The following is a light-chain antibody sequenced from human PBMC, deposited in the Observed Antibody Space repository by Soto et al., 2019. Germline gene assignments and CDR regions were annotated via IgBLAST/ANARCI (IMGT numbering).Light chain of an antibody. J-gene: IGKJ1*01. V-gene: IGKV1-39*01. CDR2: AAS. Sequence: DIQMTQSPSSLSASVGDRVTITCRASQSISSYLNWYQQIPGQAPKVLIYAASNLQSGVPSRCRGSASGTDFTLSISSLQPEDFATCYCQQSYSIPCTFGQGTKVEIK. CDR3: QQSYSIPCT. CDR1: QSISSY.